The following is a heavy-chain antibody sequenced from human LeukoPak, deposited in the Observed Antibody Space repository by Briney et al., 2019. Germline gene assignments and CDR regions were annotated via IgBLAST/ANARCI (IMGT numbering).Heavy chain of an antibody. D-gene: IGHD4-17*01. CDR3: VKDHSSVTSSILFDY. Sequence: GGSLRLSCVASGFSFSNYAMSWVRQAPGKGLEWVSGTSGSGSDTFYAESVKGRFTISRDNSENTLYLQMNSLRAEDTAIYYCVKDHSSVTSSILFDYWGQGILVTVSS. CDR2: TSGSGSDT. J-gene: IGHJ4*02. CDR1: GFSFSNYA. V-gene: IGHV3-23*01.